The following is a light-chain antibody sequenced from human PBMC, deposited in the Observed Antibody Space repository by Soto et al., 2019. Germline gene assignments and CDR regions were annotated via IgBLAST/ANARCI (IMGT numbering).Light chain of an antibody. Sequence: DIQMTQSPSSLSASVGARVTITCRASQGITKYLAWYQQKPGTVPNLLIYTASTLQSGVPSRFSGSGYGTDFTLTISSLQPEDVATYYCQKYNSAPYTFGPGTKVDIK. CDR1: QGITKY. CDR3: QKYNSAPYT. J-gene: IGKJ3*01. V-gene: IGKV1-27*01. CDR2: TAS.